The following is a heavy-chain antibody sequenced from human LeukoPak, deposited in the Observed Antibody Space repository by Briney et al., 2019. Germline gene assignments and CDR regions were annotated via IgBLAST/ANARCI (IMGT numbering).Heavy chain of an antibody. V-gene: IGHV3-9*01. D-gene: IGHD6-6*01. CDR1: GFTFDDFA. J-gene: IGHJ4*02. CDR3: AKSLWSSSSGYFDY. Sequence: GGSLRLSCAASGFTFDDFAMHWVRQVPGKGLEWVSGISWNSGSIVYADSVKDRFTISKDSAKNSLFLQMNSLRPEDTALYYCAKSLWSSSSGYFDYWGQGALVTVTS. CDR2: ISWNSGSI.